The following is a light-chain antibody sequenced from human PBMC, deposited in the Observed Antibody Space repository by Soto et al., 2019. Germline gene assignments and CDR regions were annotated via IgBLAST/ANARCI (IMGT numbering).Light chain of an antibody. CDR2: GAS. Sequence: DIQMTQSPSSLSASVGDRVSITCRASQSIYTYLNWYQQKAGKAPALLIHGASTLQSGVPSRFSGSGSGTDFTLTITSLLPEDIATYFCQQGYSTIPFGQGTRLDIK. J-gene: IGKJ5*01. V-gene: IGKV1-39*01. CDR1: QSIYTY. CDR3: QQGYSTIP.